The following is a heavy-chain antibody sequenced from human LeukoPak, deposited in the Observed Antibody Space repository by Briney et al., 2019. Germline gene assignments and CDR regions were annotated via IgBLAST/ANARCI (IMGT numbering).Heavy chain of an antibody. Sequence: PSETLSLTCAVYGGSFSGYYWSWIRQPPGKGPEWIGEINHSGSTNYNPSLKSRVTISVDTSKNQFSLKLSSVTAADTAVYYCAREHSSGWYQGYWGQGTLVTVSS. CDR3: AREHSSGWYQGY. CDR2: INHSGST. V-gene: IGHV4-34*01. D-gene: IGHD6-19*01. J-gene: IGHJ4*02. CDR1: GGSFSGYY.